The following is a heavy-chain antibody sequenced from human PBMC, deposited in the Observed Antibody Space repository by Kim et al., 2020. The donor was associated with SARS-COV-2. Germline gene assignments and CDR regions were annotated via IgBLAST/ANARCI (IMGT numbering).Heavy chain of an antibody. J-gene: IGHJ5*02. Sequence: SVKVSCKASGGTFSSYAISWVRQAPGQGLEWMGRIIPILGIANYAQKFQGRVTITADKSTSTAYMELSSLRSEDTAVYYCASHGSSWSSTGNWFDPWGQGTLVTVSS. CDR2: IIPILGIA. CDR3: ASHGSSWSSTGNWFDP. V-gene: IGHV1-69*04. CDR1: GGTFSSYA. D-gene: IGHD6-13*01.